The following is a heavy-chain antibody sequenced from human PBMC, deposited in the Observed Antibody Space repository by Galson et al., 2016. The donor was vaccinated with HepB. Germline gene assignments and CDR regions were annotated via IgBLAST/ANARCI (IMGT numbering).Heavy chain of an antibody. V-gene: IGHV4-39*07. D-gene: IGHD3-9*01. J-gene: IGHJ4*02. Sequence: ETLSLTCTVSGASINSSGYYWGWIRQPPGKGLEWIGYIYYSGSTNYNPSLKSRVTISVDTSKKQFSLKLNSVTAADTAVYYCARAYYDILTAYSYFDYWGQGILVTVSS. CDR2: IYYSGST. CDR1: GASINSSGYY. CDR3: ARAYYDILTAYSYFDY.